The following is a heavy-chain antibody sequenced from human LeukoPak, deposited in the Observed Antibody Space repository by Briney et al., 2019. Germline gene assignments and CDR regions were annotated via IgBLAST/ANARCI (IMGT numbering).Heavy chain of an antibody. V-gene: IGHV3-23*01. CDR2: ISGSGGST. CDR3: ARVYCSGGSCPLGYFDY. J-gene: IGHJ4*02. Sequence: GGSLRLSCAASGFTFSSYAMSWVRQAPGKGLEWVSAISGSGGSTYYADSVKGRFTISRDNSKNTLYLQMNSLRAEDTAVYYCARVYCSGGSCPLGYFDYWGQGTLVTVSS. D-gene: IGHD2-15*01. CDR1: GFTFSSYA.